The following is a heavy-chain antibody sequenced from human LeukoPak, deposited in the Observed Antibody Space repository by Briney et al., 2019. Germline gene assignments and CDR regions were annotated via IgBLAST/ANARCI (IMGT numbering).Heavy chain of an antibody. CDR2: IILRNGTT. Sequence: GGSLGLSFEGPGFTFSGYAMTWFGQPPGRGRKGVSIIILRNGTTYYADSAKGRFTISRDNSKNTLYLQMNSLRAEDTAVYYCASQDRLIVVVVGATVSSDNGMDVWGQGTTVTVSS. J-gene: IGHJ6*02. D-gene: IGHD2-15*01. CDR3: ASQDRLIVVVVGATVSSDNGMDV. CDR1: GFTFSGYA. V-gene: IGHV3-23*01.